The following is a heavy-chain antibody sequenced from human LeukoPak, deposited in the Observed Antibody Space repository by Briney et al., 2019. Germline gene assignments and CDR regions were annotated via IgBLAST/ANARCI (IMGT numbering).Heavy chain of an antibody. D-gene: IGHD6-13*01. CDR1: GFTFSSYA. Sequence: PGRSLRLSCAASGFTFSSYAMHWVRQAPGKGLEWVAVISYDGSNKYYADSVKGRLTIYRDNSKNTLYLQMNSLRAEDTAVYYCARVGSSSWFGYYYYYMDVWGKGTTVTVSS. V-gene: IGHV3-30*01. CDR2: ISYDGSNK. CDR3: ARVGSSSWFGYYYYYMDV. J-gene: IGHJ6*03.